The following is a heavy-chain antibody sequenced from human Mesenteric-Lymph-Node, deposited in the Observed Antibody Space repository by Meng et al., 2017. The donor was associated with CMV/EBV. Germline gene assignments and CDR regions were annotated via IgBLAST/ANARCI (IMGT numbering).Heavy chain of an antibody. CDR3: ARGDSSGYYRWFWFDP. J-gene: IGHJ5*02. V-gene: IGHV4-30-4*08. Sequence: GSISSGDYYWSWIRQPPGKGLEWIGYIYYSGSTYYNPSLKSRVTISVDTSKNQFSLKLSSVTAADTAVYYCARGDSSGYYRWFWFDPWGQGTLVTVSS. CDR2: IYYSGST. D-gene: IGHD3-22*01. CDR1: GSISSGDYY.